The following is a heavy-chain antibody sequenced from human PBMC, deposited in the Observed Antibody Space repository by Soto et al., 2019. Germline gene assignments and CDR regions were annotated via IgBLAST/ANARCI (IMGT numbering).Heavy chain of an antibody. CDR3: ARPGTILGRNGMDV. Sequence: QAQLVQSGAEVKKPGASVKVSCKTSGYTFNTYGISWVRQVPGQGPEWMGWISGYNGYTKYAQKFQGRVTMTTDTSTSTAYMDMRSLRSDDTAVYYFARPGTILGRNGMDVWGQGTTVIVSS. J-gene: IGHJ6*02. CDR2: ISGYNGYT. V-gene: IGHV1-18*04. D-gene: IGHD3-3*01. CDR1: GYTFNTYG.